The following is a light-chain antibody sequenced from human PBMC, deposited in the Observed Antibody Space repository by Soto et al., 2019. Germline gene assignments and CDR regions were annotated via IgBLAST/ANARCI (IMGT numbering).Light chain of an antibody. Sequence: QPVLTQPPSVSEAPRQRVTISCSGSSSNIGNNAVNWYQQLPGKAPKLLIYYDDLLPSGVSDRFSGSKSGTSASLAISGLQSEDEADYYCAVWDDSLNGPVFGGGTKLTVL. CDR2: YDD. V-gene: IGLV1-36*01. CDR1: SSNIGNNA. CDR3: AVWDDSLNGPV. J-gene: IGLJ2*01.